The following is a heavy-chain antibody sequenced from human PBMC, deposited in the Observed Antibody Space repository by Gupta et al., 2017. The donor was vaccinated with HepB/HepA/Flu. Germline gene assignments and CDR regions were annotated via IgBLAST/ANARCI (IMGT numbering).Heavy chain of an antibody. J-gene: IGHJ3*02. CDR3: ARGSSSTTRALDI. CDR2: IKQDGSEK. V-gene: IGHV3-7*01. CDR1: GFTFSSHW. D-gene: IGHD2/OR15-2a*01. Sequence: EVQLVESGGGLVQPGGSLRLSCAASGFTFSSHWMNWVRQAPGKGLEWVANIKQDGSEKKYVDSVKGRFTISRDNAKDSLYLQMDSLRAEDTAVYYCARGSSSTTRALDIWGQGTMVTVSS.